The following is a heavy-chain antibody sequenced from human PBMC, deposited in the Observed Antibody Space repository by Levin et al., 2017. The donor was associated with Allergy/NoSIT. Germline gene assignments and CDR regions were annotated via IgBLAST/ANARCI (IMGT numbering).Heavy chain of an antibody. CDR3: ATNRVPAALGAFDP. D-gene: IGHD3-16*01. Sequence: PSETLSLTCTVSGASTNSGNYYWNWIRHRPGEGLEWIGNIYYTGMTNYNPSLKSRVTISLDTSKNQFSLRLSSLTAADTAVYYCATNRVPAALGAFDPWGQGTLVTVAS. V-gene: IGHV4-31*03. CDR2: IYYTGMT. J-gene: IGHJ5*02. CDR1: GASTNSGNYY.